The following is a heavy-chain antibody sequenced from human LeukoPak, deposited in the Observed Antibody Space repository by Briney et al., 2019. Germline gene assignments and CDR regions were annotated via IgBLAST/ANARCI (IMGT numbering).Heavy chain of an antibody. CDR1: GASFSGYY. D-gene: IGHD3-22*01. Sequence: PSETLSLTCAAYGASFSGYYWSWIRQPPGKGLEWIGEINHSGSTNYNPSLKSRVTISVDTSKNQFSLKLSSVTAADTAVYYCAREEGYYYDSSGYYYVYWGQGTLVTVSS. J-gene: IGHJ4*02. V-gene: IGHV4-34*01. CDR3: AREEGYYYDSSGYYYVY. CDR2: INHSGST.